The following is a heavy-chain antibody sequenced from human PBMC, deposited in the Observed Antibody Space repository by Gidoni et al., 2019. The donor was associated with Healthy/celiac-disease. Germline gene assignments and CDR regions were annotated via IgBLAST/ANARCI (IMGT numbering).Heavy chain of an antibody. D-gene: IGHD2-15*01. Sequence: QPGGSLRLSCAASGFTFSSYGMPWVRQAPGKGLEWVAFIRYDGSNKYYADSVKGRFTISRDNSKNTLYLQMNSLRAEDTAVYYCAKFGHILGYCSGGSCQPRDAFDYWGQGTLVTVSS. CDR3: AKFGHILGYCSGGSCQPRDAFDY. CDR2: IRYDGSNK. J-gene: IGHJ4*02. CDR1: GFTFSSYG. V-gene: IGHV3-30*02.